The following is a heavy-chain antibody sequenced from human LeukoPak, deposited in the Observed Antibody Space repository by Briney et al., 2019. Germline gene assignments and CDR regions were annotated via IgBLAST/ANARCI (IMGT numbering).Heavy chain of an antibody. CDR2: VDPEDGET. J-gene: IGHJ4*02. CDR3: ATATVITPGY. V-gene: IGHV1-69-2*01. Sequence: ATVKISCKASGYTFTDYYIHWVQQAPGKGLEWMGRVDPEDGETIYAEKFQGRVTITADTSTDTAYMELSSLRSEDTAVYYCATATVITPGYWGQGTLVTVSS. D-gene: IGHD4-23*01. CDR1: GYTFTDYY.